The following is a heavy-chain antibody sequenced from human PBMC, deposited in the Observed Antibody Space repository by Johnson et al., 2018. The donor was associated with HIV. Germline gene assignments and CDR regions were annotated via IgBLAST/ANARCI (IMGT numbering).Heavy chain of an antibody. CDR3: AREFSFTPGAFDI. CDR1: GFTFSSYA. D-gene: IGHD3-10*01. V-gene: IGHV3-30-3*01. CDR2: ISYDGSNK. J-gene: IGHJ3*02. Sequence: QAQLVESGGGVVQPGRSLRLSCAASGFTFSSYAMHWVRQAPGKGLEWVAVISYDGSNKYYADSVKGRFTISRDNSKNTLYLQMNSLRAEDTAVYYCAREFSFTPGAFDIWGQGTMVTVSS.